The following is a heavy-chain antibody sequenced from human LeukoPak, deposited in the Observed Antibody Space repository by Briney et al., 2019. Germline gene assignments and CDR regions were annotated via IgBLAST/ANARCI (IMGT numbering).Heavy chain of an antibody. CDR3: ARERIGHYYFDY. J-gene: IGHJ4*02. V-gene: IGHV4-31*03. D-gene: IGHD3-16*02. Sequence: SETLSLTCTVSGGSISSSSYYWRWIRQHPGKGLEWIGYIYYSGSTYYNPSLKSRVTISVDTSKNQFSLKLSSVTAADTAVYYCARERIGHYYFDYWGQGTLVTVSS. CDR1: GGSISSSSYY. CDR2: IYYSGST.